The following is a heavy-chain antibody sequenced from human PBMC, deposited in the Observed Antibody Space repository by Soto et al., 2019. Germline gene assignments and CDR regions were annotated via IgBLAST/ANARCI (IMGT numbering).Heavy chain of an antibody. Sequence: QVQLQEAGPGLVKASTTLSLTCTVPGGFLSSCDFYWGWIPQPPGKGLEWVGYIYYSGSTYYNPSLKSRVTISVDTSKNQFSLKLSSVTAADTAVYYCARDKVTVTQRYYYYGMDVWGQGTTVTVSS. J-gene: IGHJ6*02. D-gene: IGHD4-4*01. CDR3: ARDKVTVTQRYYYYGMDV. CDR2: IYYSGST. CDR1: GGFLSSCDFY. V-gene: IGHV4-30-4*01.